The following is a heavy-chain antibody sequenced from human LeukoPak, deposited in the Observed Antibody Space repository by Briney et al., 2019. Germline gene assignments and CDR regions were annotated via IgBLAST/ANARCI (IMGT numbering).Heavy chain of an antibody. J-gene: IGHJ4*02. CDR2: ISYDGSNK. V-gene: IGHV3-30-3*01. D-gene: IGHD3-3*01. CDR3: ARGLLEWLFGENQGGYFDY. Sequence: GGVLRLSCAASGFTFSSYAMHWVRQAPGKGLEWVAVISYDGSNKYYADSVKGRFTISRDNSKNTLYLQMNSLRAEDTAVYYCARGLLEWLFGENQGGYFDYWGQGTLVTVSS. CDR1: GFTFSSYA.